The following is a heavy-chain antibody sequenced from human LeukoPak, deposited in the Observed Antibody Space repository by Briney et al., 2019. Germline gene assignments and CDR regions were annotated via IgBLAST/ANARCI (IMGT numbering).Heavy chain of an antibody. J-gene: IGHJ3*02. D-gene: IGHD3-16*02. CDR2: IYYSGST. CDR3: ARLGRYDYVWGSYRQPYDAFDI. CDR1: GGSISSSSYY. V-gene: IGHV4-39*01. Sequence: SETLSLTCTVSGGSISSSSYYWGWIRQPPGKGLEWIGSIYYSGSTYYNPSLKSQVTISVDTSKNQFSLKLSSVTAADTAVYYCARLGRYDYVWGSYRQPYDAFDIWGQGTMVTVSS.